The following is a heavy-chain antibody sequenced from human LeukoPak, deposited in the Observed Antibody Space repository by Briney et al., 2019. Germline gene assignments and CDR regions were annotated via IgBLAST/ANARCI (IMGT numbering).Heavy chain of an antibody. Sequence: GGSLRLSCAASGFTFSSYWIHWVRQAPGKGLVWVSRIKGDESSTNYADSVKGRFTISRDNSKNTLYLQMNSLRAEDTAVYYCARGYVDTAMVRYFDYWGQGTLVTVSS. CDR1: GFTFSSYW. CDR2: IKGDESST. J-gene: IGHJ4*02. V-gene: IGHV3-74*01. D-gene: IGHD5-18*01. CDR3: ARGYVDTAMVRYFDY.